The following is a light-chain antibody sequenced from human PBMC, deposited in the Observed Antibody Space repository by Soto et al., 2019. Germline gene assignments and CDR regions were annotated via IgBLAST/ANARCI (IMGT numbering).Light chain of an antibody. V-gene: IGKV3-11*01. CDR2: VTS. Sequence: EIVLTHSPPTLHSLPGERVTLSCRASQTLSSRWAWYQHKPGQAPRLLIYVTSNRAAGIPARFSGSGSGTDYTLTISSLEPEDSAVYYCHQRQSWPRTFGQGTKVDIK. J-gene: IGKJ1*01. CDR3: HQRQSWPRT. CDR1: QTLSSR.